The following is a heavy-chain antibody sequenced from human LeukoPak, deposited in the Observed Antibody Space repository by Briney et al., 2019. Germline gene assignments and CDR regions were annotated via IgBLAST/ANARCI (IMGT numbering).Heavy chain of an antibody. V-gene: IGHV6-1*01. Sequence: SQTLSLTCAISGDSVSSNSAAWNWIRQSPSRGLEWLGRKYYRSKWYNEYAVSVKSRITINPDTSKNQFSLQLNSVTPEDTAVYYCARENLDTAMVFYYYYYYMDVWGKGTTVTVSS. CDR3: ARENLDTAMVFYYYYYYMDV. D-gene: IGHD5-18*01. CDR1: GDSVSSNSAA. J-gene: IGHJ6*03. CDR2: KYYRSKWYN.